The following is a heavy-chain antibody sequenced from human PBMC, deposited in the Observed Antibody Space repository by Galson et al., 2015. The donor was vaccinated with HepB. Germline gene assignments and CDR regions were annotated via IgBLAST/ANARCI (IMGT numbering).Heavy chain of an antibody. Sequence: SLRLSCAASGFTFSSYAIHWVRQAPGKGLDYVSAISGSGDSTYYADSVKGRCTISRDNFKNTVYFQMSSLRPEDTAVYYCVKDRGDYGSGDYWGQGTLVIVSS. CDR3: VKDRGDYGSGDY. V-gene: IGHV3-64D*06. CDR1: GFTFSSYA. D-gene: IGHD4-17*01. J-gene: IGHJ4*02. CDR2: ISGSGDST.